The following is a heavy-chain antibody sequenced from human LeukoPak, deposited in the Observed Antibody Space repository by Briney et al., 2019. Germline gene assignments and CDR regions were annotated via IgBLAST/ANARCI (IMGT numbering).Heavy chain of an antibody. V-gene: IGHV4-34*01. Sequence: PSETLSLTCAVSGGSFSGYYWRWVRQAPGKGLEWIGEINHNGSANYIASLKSRLTLSVDTSKDQFSLKLISVTAADTAVSFCARLVGPIQYDYFYYYLDVWGKGTTVTVPS. CDR1: GGSFSGYY. CDR3: ARLVGPIQYDYFYYYLDV. J-gene: IGHJ6*03. D-gene: IGHD1-26*01. CDR2: INHNGSA.